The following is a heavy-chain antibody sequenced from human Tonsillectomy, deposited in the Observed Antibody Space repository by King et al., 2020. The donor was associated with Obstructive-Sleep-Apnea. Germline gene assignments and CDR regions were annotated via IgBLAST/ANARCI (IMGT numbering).Heavy chain of an antibody. Sequence: VQLVESGGGLVQPGGSLRLSCAASGFTFSSYSMNWVRQAPGKGLEWVSYISSSSSTIYYADSVKGRFTISRDNAKNSLYLQMNSLRAEDTDVYYCARARSSTGTNWFDPWGQGTLVTVSS. CDR1: GFTFSSYS. CDR3: ARARSSTGTNWFDP. J-gene: IGHJ5*02. D-gene: IGHD2-2*01. V-gene: IGHV3-48*04. CDR2: ISSSSSTI.